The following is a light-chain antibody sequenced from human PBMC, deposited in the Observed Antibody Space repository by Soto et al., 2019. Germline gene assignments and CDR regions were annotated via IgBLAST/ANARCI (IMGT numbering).Light chain of an antibody. V-gene: IGLV2-8*01. CDR1: KNDIAVYDF. CDR3: KSYAGSNTYV. CDR2: EVV. J-gene: IGLJ1*01. Sequence: QSVLTQPPSASGSPGQSVTISCTGTKNDIAVYDFVSWYQHHPGKAPRLIIYEVVQRPSGVPDRFPGSKSGNTASLTVSGLQAADEADYFCKSYAGSNTYVFGGGTKVNV.